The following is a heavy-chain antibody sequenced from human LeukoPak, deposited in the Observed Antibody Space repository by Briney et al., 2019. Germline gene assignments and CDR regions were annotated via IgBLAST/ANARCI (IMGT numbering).Heavy chain of an antibody. CDR1: GFIFSSHE. J-gene: IGHJ4*02. CDR3: VREGSSSSLLDS. Sequence: GGSLRLSCVASGFIFSSHEMTWVRQAPGKGLDWVSYISSSGSTIYYADSVKGRFTISRDNAKNSLYLQMSSLRAEDTATYYCVREGSSSSLLDSWGQGTLVTVSS. D-gene: IGHD6-6*01. CDR2: ISSSGSTI. V-gene: IGHV3-48*03.